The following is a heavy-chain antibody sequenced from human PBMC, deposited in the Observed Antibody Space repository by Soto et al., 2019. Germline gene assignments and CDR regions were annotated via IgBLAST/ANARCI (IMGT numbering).Heavy chain of an antibody. CDR1: GGSVSSGSYY. CDR2: IYYSGST. Sequence: QVQLQESGPGLVKPSETLSLTCTVSGGSVSSGSYYWSWIRQPPGKGLEWIGYIYYSGSTNYNPSLKSRVTISVDTSKNQFSLKLSSVTAADTAVYYCARDPYSSSWECIRPNP. J-gene: IGHJ5*02. V-gene: IGHV4-61*01. CDR3: ARDPYSSSWECIRPNP. D-gene: IGHD6-13*01.